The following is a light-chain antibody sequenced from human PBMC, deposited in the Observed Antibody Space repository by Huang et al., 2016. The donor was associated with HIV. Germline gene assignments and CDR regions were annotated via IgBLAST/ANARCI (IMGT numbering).Light chain of an antibody. Sequence: DILMTQSPAFLAVSLGERATINCRSSRSVFYSSNNTNYLAWYQQKPGQPPKLLIHWATTRESGVPDRFSGRGSGTDYTLTISSLQAEDVAIYYCQKYYTTPFTFGPGTKVDI. V-gene: IGKV4-1*01. J-gene: IGKJ3*01. CDR1: RSVFYSSNNTNY. CDR3: QKYYTTPFT. CDR2: WAT.